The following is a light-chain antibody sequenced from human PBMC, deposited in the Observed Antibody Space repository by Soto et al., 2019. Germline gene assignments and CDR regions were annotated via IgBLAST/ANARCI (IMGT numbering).Light chain of an antibody. V-gene: IGLV2-14*01. Sequence: LAQPASVSGSPGQSITISCTGTSSDIGSYTYVSWYQQHPGKAPKLMIYEVTSRPSGVSNRFSGSKSGNTASLTISGLQAEDEAHYYCNSYTVRNTFVFGTGTKVTVL. CDR3: NSYTVRNTFV. CDR1: SSDIGSYTY. CDR2: EVT. J-gene: IGLJ1*01.